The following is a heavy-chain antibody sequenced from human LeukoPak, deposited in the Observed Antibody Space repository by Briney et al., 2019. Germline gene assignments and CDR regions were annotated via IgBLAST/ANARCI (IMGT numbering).Heavy chain of an antibody. CDR3: ARDVDTAMVTGFYFDY. CDR2: ISSSSSYI. CDR1: GFTFSSYS. J-gene: IGHJ4*02. Sequence: GGSLRLSCAASGFTFSSYSMNWVRQAPGKGPEWVSSISSSSSYIYYADSVKGRFTISRDNAKNSLYLQMNSLRAEDTAVYYCARDVDTAMVTGFYFDYWGQGTLVTVSS. D-gene: IGHD5-18*01. V-gene: IGHV3-21*01.